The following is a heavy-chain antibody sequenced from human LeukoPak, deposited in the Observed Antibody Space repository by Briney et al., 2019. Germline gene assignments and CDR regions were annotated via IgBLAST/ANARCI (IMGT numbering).Heavy chain of an antibody. Sequence: GRSLRLSCAASGFTFSSYAMHWVRQAPGKGPEWVAVISYDGSNKYYADSVKGRFTISRDNSKNTLYLQMNSLRAEDTAMYYCARGEGYYDSREYFDYWGQGTLVTVSS. CDR1: GFTFSSYA. V-gene: IGHV3-30*04. CDR3: ARGEGYYDSREYFDY. D-gene: IGHD3-22*01. J-gene: IGHJ4*02. CDR2: ISYDGSNK.